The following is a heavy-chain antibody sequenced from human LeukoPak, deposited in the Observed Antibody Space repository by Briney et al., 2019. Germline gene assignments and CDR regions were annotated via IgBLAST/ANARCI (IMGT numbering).Heavy chain of an antibody. CDR2: IYYSGST. V-gene: IGHV4-39*01. CDR3: ARLDFWSGHRDY. CDR1: GGSISSSSYY. D-gene: IGHD3-3*01. Sequence: SETLSLTCTVSGGSISSSSYYWGWIRQPPGKGLEWIGSIYYSGSTYYNPSLKSRVTISVDTSKNQLSLKLSSVTAADTAVYYCARLDFWSGHRDYWGQGTLVTVSS. J-gene: IGHJ4*02.